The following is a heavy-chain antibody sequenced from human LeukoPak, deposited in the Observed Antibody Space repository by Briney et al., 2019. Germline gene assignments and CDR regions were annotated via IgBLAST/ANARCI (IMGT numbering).Heavy chain of an antibody. J-gene: IGHJ6*02. CDR1: GGSISSYY. CDR2: IYYSGST. D-gene: IGHD3-9*01. CDR3: ARGAMVLRYSVTDYYYGMDV. V-gene: IGHV4-59*01. Sequence: KPSETLSPTCTVSGGSISSYYWSWIRQPPGKGLEWIGYIYYSGSTNYNPSLKSRVTISVDTSKNQFSLKLSSVTAADTAVYYCARGAMVLRYSVTDYYYGMDVWGQGTTVTVSS.